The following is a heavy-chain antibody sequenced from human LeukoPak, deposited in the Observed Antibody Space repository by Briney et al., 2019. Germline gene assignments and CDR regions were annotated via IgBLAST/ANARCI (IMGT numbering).Heavy chain of an antibody. CDR3: ARNNFDIIDP. CDR2: IYTIGST. Sequence: SETLSLTCTVSGGSISSYYWSWIRQPPGKGLEWIGYIYTIGSTNYNPSLKSRVTISVDTSKNQFSMKLSSVTAADTAVYYCARNNFDIIDPWGKGTLVTVSS. J-gene: IGHJ5*02. D-gene: IGHD3-9*01. CDR1: GGSISSYY. V-gene: IGHV4-4*09.